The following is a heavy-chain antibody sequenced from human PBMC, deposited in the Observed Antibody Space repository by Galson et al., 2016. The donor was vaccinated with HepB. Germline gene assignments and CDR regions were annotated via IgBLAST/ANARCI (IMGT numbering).Heavy chain of an antibody. Sequence: SLRLSCAASEFTFSSYVMSWVRQAPGKGLEWVSAIDSSGHSTYYTDSVTGRFTISRDNSKNTLYLQMNSLRYEDTAVYYCAKAATPVFYYHGMDVWGQGTTVTGSS. CDR2: IDSSGHST. V-gene: IGHV3-23*01. J-gene: IGHJ6*02. CDR3: AKAATPVFYYHGMDV. CDR1: EFTFSSYV.